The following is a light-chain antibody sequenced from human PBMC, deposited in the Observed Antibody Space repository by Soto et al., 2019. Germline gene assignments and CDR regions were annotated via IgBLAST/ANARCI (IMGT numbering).Light chain of an antibody. J-gene: IGKJ1*01. CDR3: QQYNNWPPWT. CDR2: DAS. CDR1: QSVSSN. V-gene: IGKV3-15*01. Sequence: EIVMTQSPATLSVSPGERATLSCRASQSVSSNLAWYQQKPGQAPRLLIYDASTRATGIPARFGGSGSGTEFTLTISSLQSEDSAIYYCQQYNNWPPWTFGQGTKVDIK.